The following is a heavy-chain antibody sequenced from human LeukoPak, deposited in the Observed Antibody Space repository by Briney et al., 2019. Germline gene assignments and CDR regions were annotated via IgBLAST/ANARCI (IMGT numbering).Heavy chain of an antibody. CDR1: GFIFSSYA. CDR3: AKMRGQYYHSYYMDA. J-gene: IGHJ6*03. V-gene: IGHV3-23*01. CDR2: GGSGGST. Sequence: PGGSLRLSCAASGFIFSSYAMSWVCQAPGKGLEWVSYGGSGGSTYYADSVKGRFTVSRDNSKSTLYLQMNSLTAEDTAVYYCAKMRGQYYHSYYMDAWGKGTTVTVSS.